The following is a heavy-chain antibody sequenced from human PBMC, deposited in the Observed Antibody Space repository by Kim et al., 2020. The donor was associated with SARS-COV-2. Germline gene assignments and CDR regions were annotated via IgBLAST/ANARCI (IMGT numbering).Heavy chain of an antibody. J-gene: IGHJ3*02. Sequence: SPSFQGQVPISADKSINTAYLQWSSLKASDTAMYYCARRGSGNSFDAFDIWGQGTMVTVSS. D-gene: IGHD1-26*01. V-gene: IGHV5-51*01. CDR3: ARRGSGNSFDAFDI.